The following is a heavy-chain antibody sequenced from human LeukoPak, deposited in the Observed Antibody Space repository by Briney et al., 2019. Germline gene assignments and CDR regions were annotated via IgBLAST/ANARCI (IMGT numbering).Heavy chain of an antibody. V-gene: IGHV3-7*01. J-gene: IGHJ3*02. Sequence: ETLSLTCTVSGGSISSYYWSWVRQAPGKGLEGVANIKQDGSEKQYVDSVKGRLTISRDNDKNSLYLQMNSLRAEDTAVYYCARDQSGVLDYGDYGGYDAFDIWGQGTMVTVSS. CDR3: ARDQSGVLDYGDYGGYDAFDI. CDR1: GGSISSYY. CDR2: IKQDGSEK. D-gene: IGHD4-17*01.